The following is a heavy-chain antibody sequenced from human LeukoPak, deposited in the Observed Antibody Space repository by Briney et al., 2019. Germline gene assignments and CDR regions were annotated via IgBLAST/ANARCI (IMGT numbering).Heavy chain of an antibody. V-gene: IGHV4-4*09. J-gene: IGHJ6*03. CDR2: VYSSGST. CDR1: GGSFSAYF. Sequence: SETLSLTCSVSGGSFSAYFWSWLRQPPGKGLEWIGYVYSSGSTNYNPSLRSRLTISIDTSKNQFSLKLSSVTAADTAVYYCARPWGVWGKGTTVTVSS. D-gene: IGHD1-26*01. CDR3: ARPWGV.